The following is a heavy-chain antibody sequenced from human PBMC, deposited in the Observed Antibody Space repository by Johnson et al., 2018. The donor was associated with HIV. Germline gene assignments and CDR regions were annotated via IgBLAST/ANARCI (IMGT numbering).Heavy chain of an antibody. V-gene: IGHV3-7*01. CDR2: IKQDGSEK. D-gene: IGHD3-22*01. CDR1: GFTFSSYW. Sequence: VQLVESGVGLVQPGGSLRLSCAASGFTFSSYWMSWVRQAPGKGLEWVANIKQDGSEKYYVDSVKGRFTISRDNAKNSLYLQMNSLRAEDTAVYYCARANFNYYDSSGPDGHDAFDIWGQGTMVTVSS. J-gene: IGHJ3*02. CDR3: ARANFNYYDSSGPDGHDAFDI.